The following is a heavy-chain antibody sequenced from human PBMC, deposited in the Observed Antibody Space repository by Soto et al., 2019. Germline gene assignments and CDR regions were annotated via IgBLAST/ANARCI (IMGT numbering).Heavy chain of an antibody. V-gene: IGHV3-48*02. CDR3: ARDGYSSGWYYGMDV. Sequence: GGSLRLSCAASGFTFSSYSMNWVRQAPGKGLEWVSYISSSSSTIYYADSVKGRFTISRDNAKNSLYLQMNSLRDEDTAVYYCARDGYSSGWYYGMDVWGQGTTVTVAS. D-gene: IGHD6-19*01. CDR2: ISSSSSTI. CDR1: GFTFSSYS. J-gene: IGHJ6*02.